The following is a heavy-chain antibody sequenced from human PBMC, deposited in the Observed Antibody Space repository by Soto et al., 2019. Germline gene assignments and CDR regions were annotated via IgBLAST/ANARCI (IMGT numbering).Heavy chain of an antibody. J-gene: IGHJ6*02. CDR3: ARGGHHYYYYGMDV. D-gene: IGHD1-26*01. V-gene: IGHV4-59*01. Sequence: SETLSLTCTVSGGSISSYYWSWIRQPPGKGLEWIGYIYYSGSTNYNPSLKSRVTISVDTSKNQFSLKLSSVTAADTAVYYCARGGHHYYYYGMDVWGQGTTVTVSS. CDR1: GGSISSYY. CDR2: IYYSGST.